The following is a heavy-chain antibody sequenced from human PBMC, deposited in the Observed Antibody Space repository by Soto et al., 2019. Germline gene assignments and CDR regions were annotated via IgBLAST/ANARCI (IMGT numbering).Heavy chain of an antibody. CDR1: GFTFSSYA. Sequence: GGSLRLSCAASGFTFSSYAMSWVRQAPGKGLEWVSAISGSGGSTYYADSLKGRFTISRDNSKNTLYLQMNSLRAEDTAVYYCAKSANKAQYYYDSSGYYVLDTDAFDIWGQGTMVTVSS. D-gene: IGHD3-22*01. CDR3: AKSANKAQYYYDSSGYYVLDTDAFDI. CDR2: ISGSGGST. V-gene: IGHV3-23*01. J-gene: IGHJ3*02.